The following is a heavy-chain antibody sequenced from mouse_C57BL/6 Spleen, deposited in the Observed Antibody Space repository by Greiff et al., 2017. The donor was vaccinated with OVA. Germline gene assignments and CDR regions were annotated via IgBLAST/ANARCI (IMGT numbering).Heavy chain of an antibody. J-gene: IGHJ2*01. CDR1: GYTFTSYW. D-gene: IGHD2-5*01. V-gene: IGHV1-55*01. CDR3: ARKGAYYSNYEGY. Sequence: VQLQQPGAELVKPGASVKMSCKASGYTFTSYWITWVKQRPGQGLEWIGDIYPGSGSTNYNEKFKSKATLTVDTSSSTAYMQLSSLTSEDSAVYYCARKGAYYSNYEGYWGQGTTLTVSS. CDR2: IYPGSGST.